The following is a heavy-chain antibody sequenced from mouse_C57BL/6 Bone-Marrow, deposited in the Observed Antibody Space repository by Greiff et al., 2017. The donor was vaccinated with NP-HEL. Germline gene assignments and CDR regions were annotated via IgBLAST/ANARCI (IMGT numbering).Heavy chain of an antibody. J-gene: IGHJ1*03. Sequence: QVQLQQSGPELVKPGASVKISCKASGYAFSSSWMNWVKQRPGKGLEWIGRIYPGDGDTNYNGKFKGKATLTADKSSSTADMQHSRLTSEDSAVYFCALGYDGSSRYWYFDVWCTGTTVTVSS. CDR3: ALGYDGSSRYWYFDV. CDR2: IYPGDGDT. CDR1: GYAFSSSW. V-gene: IGHV1-82*01. D-gene: IGHD1-1*01.